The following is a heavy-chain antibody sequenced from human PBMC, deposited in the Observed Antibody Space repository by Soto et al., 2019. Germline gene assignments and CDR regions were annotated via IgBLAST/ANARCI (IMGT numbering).Heavy chain of an antibody. CDR1: GSTFTSYG. CDR3: ARVGYYDSSGYYSLDY. Sequence: VKLVQSGAEVKKPGASVKVSCKASGSTFTSYGISWVRQAPGQGLEGMGWISAYNGNTNYAQKLQGRVTMTTDTSTSTAYMELRSLRSDDTAVYYCARVGYYDSSGYYSLDYWGQGTLVTVSS. V-gene: IGHV1-18*01. CDR2: ISAYNGNT. J-gene: IGHJ4*02. D-gene: IGHD3-22*01.